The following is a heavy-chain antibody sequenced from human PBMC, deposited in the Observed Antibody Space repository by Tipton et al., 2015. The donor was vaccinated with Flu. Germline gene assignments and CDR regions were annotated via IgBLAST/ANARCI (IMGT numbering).Heavy chain of an antibody. CDR1: GGSFSGYY. Sequence: TLSLTCAVYGGSFSGYYWSWIRQPPGKGLEWIGEINHSGSTNYNPSLKSRVTISVDTSKNQFSLKLSSVTAADTAVYYCARTGVGGATNEGVGYFDYWGQGTLVTVSS. CDR3: ARTGVGGATNEGVGYFDY. CDR2: INHSGST. D-gene: IGHD1-26*01. V-gene: IGHV4-34*01. J-gene: IGHJ4*02.